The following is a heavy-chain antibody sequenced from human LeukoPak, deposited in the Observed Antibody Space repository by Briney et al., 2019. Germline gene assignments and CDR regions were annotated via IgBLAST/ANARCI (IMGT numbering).Heavy chain of an antibody. D-gene: IGHD6-19*01. V-gene: IGHV3-23*01. CDR1: GFTFSSYA. CDR3: AKEKSPYSSGWYRYFGY. CDR2: ISGSGGST. Sequence: GGSLRLSCAASGFTFSSYAMSWVRQAPGKGLEWVSAISGSGGSTYYADSVKGRFTISRDNSKNTLYLQMNSLRAEDTAVYYCAKEKSPYSSGWYRYFGYWGQGTLVTVSS. J-gene: IGHJ4*02.